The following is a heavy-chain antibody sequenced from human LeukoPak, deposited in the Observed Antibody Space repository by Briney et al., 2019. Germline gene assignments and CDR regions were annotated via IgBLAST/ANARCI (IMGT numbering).Heavy chain of an antibody. V-gene: IGHV4-4*02. Sequence: PSETLSLTCAVSGGSISSSNWWSWVRQPPGKGLEWIGEIYHSGSTNYNPSLKSRVTISVDKSKNHSSLKLTSVTAADTAVYYCARAGYYYRWFDPWGQGTLVIVSS. D-gene: IGHD3-22*01. J-gene: IGHJ5*02. CDR2: IYHSGST. CDR3: ARAGYYYRWFDP. CDR1: GGSISSSNW.